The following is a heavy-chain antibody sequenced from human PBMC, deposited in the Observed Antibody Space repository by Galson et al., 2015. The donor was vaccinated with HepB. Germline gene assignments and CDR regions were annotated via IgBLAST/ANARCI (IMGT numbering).Heavy chain of an antibody. D-gene: IGHD1-20*01. CDR3: ASPESAITGTTQSQSAFRYYYGMDV. CDR2: IIPILGIA. CDR1: GGTFSSYT. Sequence: SVKVSCKASGGTFSSYTISWVRQAPGQGLEWMGRIIPILGIANYAQKFQGRVTITADKSTSTAYMELSSLRSEDTAVYYCASPESAITGTTQSQSAFRYYYGMDVWGQGTTVTVSS. V-gene: IGHV1-69*02. J-gene: IGHJ6*02.